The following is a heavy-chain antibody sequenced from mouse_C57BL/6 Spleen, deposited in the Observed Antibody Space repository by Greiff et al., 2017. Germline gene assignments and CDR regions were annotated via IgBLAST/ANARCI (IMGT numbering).Heavy chain of an antibody. CDR3: AGLPDY. Sequence: QVQLQQPGAELVKPGASVKLSCKASGYTFTSYWMHWVKQRPGRGLEWIGRIGPNSGGTKYNEKFKSKATLTVDQPSRTAYMQLRSLTSEDSAVYYCAGLPDYWGQGTTLTVSS. V-gene: IGHV1-72*01. CDR2: IGPNSGGT. D-gene: IGHD2-2*01. CDR1: GYTFTSYW. J-gene: IGHJ2*01.